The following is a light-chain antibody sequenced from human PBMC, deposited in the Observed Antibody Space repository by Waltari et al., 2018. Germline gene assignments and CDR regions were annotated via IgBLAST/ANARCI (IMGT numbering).Light chain of an antibody. CDR3: QQYSKWPLT. Sequence: EIVLTQSPDTLSLSQGERATLSCRASQSVITSLAWYQQKRGQAPGLLIYGASSRATGIPDRFSGSGSGTDFNLTISSLEPEDFAVYYCQQYSKWPLTFGGGTKVEIK. CDR1: QSVITS. CDR2: GAS. J-gene: IGKJ4*01. V-gene: IGKV3-20*01.